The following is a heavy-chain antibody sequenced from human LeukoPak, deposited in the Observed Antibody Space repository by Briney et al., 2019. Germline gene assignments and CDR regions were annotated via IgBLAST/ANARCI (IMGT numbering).Heavy chain of an antibody. CDR1: GGSISRYY. V-gene: IGHV4-59*01. Sequence: PSETLSLTCTVSGGSISRYYWSCIREPPGKGVWCMGHIYYSGRANYNTSLKSRVPISVDTSKTQFSLKLRSVTPADTAVYYCTRGSIAYYYMDVWGKGTTVTISS. CDR3: TRGSIAYYYMDV. D-gene: IGHD3-22*01. CDR2: IYYSGRA. J-gene: IGHJ6*03.